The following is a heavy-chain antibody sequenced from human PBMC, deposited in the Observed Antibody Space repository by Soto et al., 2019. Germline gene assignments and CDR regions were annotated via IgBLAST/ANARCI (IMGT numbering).Heavy chain of an antibody. J-gene: IGHJ4*02. V-gene: IGHV3-21*01. Sequence: GGSLRLSCAGSGFTFSAYNINWVRQAPGKGLEWVSSISAGSLFIYQPDSMKGRFTISRDDARNSVYLHMSGLTAEDTAVCYCARSPGVGVRGAYWGQGTLVTVSS. CDR3: ARSPGVGVRGAY. CDR2: ISAGSLFI. D-gene: IGHD3-16*01. CDR1: GFTFSAYN.